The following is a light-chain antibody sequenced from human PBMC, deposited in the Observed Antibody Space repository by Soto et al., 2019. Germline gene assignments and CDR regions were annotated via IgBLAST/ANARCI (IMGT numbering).Light chain of an antibody. Sequence: AIPLTQSPSSFAASTGAGVTLTGRASQGISSYLAWYQQKPGKAPKLLIYAASTLQSGVPSRFSGSGSGTDFTLTISSLQPEDFATYYCQQSYSTPVTFGQGTKVDI. J-gene: IGKJ1*01. CDR2: AAS. V-gene: IGKV1-8*01. CDR1: QGISSY. CDR3: QQSYSTPVT.